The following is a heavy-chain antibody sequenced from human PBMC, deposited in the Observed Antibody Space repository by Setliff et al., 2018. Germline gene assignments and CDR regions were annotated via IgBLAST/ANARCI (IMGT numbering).Heavy chain of an antibody. V-gene: IGHV3-11*06. J-gene: IGHJ4*02. CDR1: GFTFSDYY. D-gene: IGHD6-13*01. Sequence: GGSLRLSCAASGFTFSDYYMSWIRQAPGKGLEWVSYISSGSISTTHYADSVEGRFTISRDNAKNTLYLQMNSLGAEDTAVYYCARDSYTSPDYWGQGTLVTVSS. CDR2: ISSGSISTT. CDR3: ARDSYTSPDY.